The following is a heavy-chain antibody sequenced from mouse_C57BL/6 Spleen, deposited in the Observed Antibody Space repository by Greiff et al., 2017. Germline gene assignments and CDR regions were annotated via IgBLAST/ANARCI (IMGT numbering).Heavy chain of an antibody. Sequence: VQLKESGAELVRPGASVKLSCTASGFNFKDDYMHWVKQRPEQGLEWIGWIDPENGDTEYASKFQGKATITTDTSSNTAYLQLSSLTSEDTAVYYCTTENYDGSSPYWYFDVWGTGTTVTVSS. D-gene: IGHD1-1*01. CDR1: GFNFKDDY. CDR3: TTENYDGSSPYWYFDV. CDR2: IDPENGDT. V-gene: IGHV14-4*01. J-gene: IGHJ1*03.